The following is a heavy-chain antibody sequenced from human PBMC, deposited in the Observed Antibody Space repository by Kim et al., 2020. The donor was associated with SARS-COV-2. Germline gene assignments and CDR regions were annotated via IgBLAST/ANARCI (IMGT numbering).Heavy chain of an antibody. CDR2: IIPIFGTA. Sequence: SVKVSCKASGGTFSSYAISWVRQAPGQGREWMGGIIPIFGTANYEQKFQGRVTITADESTSTAYMELSSLRSEDTAVYYCARDFSDGWDITPRLNYYHYGMDVWGQGTTVTVSS. D-gene: IGHD6-19*01. V-gene: IGHV1-69*13. CDR1: GGTFSSYA. J-gene: IGHJ6*02. CDR3: ARDFSDGWDITPRLNYYHYGMDV.